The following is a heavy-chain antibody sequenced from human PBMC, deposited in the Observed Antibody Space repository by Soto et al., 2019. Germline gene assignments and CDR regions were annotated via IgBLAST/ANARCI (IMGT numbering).Heavy chain of an antibody. CDR1: GGSISSYY. CDR3: ARKFTVTTGFGY. D-gene: IGHD4-4*01. V-gene: IGHV4-59*12. J-gene: IGHJ4*02. Sequence: SETLSLTCTVSGGSISSYYWSWIRQPPGKGLEWIGYIYYSGSTYYNPSLKSRVTISVDTPKNQFSLKLSSVTAADTAVYYCARKFTVTTGFGYWGQGTLVTVSS. CDR2: IYYSGST.